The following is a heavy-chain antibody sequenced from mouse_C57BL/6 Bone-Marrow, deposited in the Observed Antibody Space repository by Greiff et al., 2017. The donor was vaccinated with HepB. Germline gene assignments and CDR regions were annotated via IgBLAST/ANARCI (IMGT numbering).Heavy chain of an antibody. Sequence: QVQLKQSGPGLVQPSQSLSITCTASGFSLTSYGVHWVRQSPGKGLEWLGVIWSGGSTDYNAAFISRLSISKDNSKSQVFFIMNSLQADDTAIYYCARNYYGSRCAMDYWGQGTSVTVSS. V-gene: IGHV2-2*01. D-gene: IGHD1-1*01. CDR3: ARNYYGSRCAMDY. J-gene: IGHJ4*01. CDR2: IWSGGST. CDR1: GFSLTSYG.